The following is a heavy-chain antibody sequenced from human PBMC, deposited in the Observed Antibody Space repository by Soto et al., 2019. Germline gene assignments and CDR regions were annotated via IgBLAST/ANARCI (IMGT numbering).Heavy chain of an antibody. CDR1: GGAIGGYY. Sequence: SETLSLTCSLSGGAIGGYYWSWIRQPPGKALEWIGYVSYSGSTDYHPSLKSRVSISIDTSKNQFSLKMISVTAADTAVYYCARHGSDSGWFFLDPWGQGARVTVSS. J-gene: IGHJ5*02. CDR3: ARHGSDSGWFFLDP. V-gene: IGHV4-59*08. CDR2: VSYSGST. D-gene: IGHD6-19*01.